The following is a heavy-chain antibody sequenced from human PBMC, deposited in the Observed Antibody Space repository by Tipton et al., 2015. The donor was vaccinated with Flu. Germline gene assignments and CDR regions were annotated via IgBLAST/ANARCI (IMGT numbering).Heavy chain of an antibody. CDR1: GASISIGAYY. CDR3: ARRVAGSGMAV. D-gene: IGHD3-10*01. CDR2: LYTGGGT. V-gene: IGHV4-61*02. Sequence: TLSLTCTVSGASISIGAYYWTWIRRPADKGLEWIGRLYTGGGTNYNPSLKSRVTISIDTSKNQFSLRLSSVTAADTAVYYCARRVAGSGMAVWGQGTTVTVSS. J-gene: IGHJ6*02.